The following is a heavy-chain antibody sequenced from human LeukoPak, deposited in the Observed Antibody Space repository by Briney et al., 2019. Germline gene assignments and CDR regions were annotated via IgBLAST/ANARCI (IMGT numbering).Heavy chain of an antibody. D-gene: IGHD3-3*01. CDR2: INWTGGST. V-gene: IGHV3-20*04. J-gene: IGHJ4*02. Sequence: GGSLRLSCAASGFAFDDYGMNWVRQAPGKGLEWVSGINWTGGSTGYPDSVKGRFTISRDNAKNSLYLQMNSLRAEDTALYYCARQGDFWSGPHDYWGQGTLVTVSS. CDR1: GFAFDDYG. CDR3: ARQGDFWSGPHDY.